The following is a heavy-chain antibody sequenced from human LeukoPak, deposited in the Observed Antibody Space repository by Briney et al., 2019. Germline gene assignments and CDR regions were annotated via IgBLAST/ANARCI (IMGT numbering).Heavy chain of an antibody. V-gene: IGHV4-59*01. CDR3: ARVQPGEPGSLGGFDY. CDR1: GGSISSYY. J-gene: IGHJ4*02. D-gene: IGHD3-10*01. Sequence: PSETLSLTCTVSGGSISSYYWSWIRQPPGKGLEWIGYIYYSGSTNYNPSLKSRVTISVDTSKNQFSLKLSSVTAADTAVYYCARVQPGEPGSLGGFDYWGQGTLVTVSS. CDR2: IYYSGST.